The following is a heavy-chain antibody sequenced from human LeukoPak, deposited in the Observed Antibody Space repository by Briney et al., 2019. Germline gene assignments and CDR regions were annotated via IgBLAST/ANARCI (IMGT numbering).Heavy chain of an antibody. CDR1: GFTFRDYT. J-gene: IGHJ4*02. V-gene: IGHV3-21*01. CDR3: AREVLIVVEPAANTIDY. Sequence: GGSLRLSCAASGFTFRDYTMNWVRQAPGKGLEWVSAINKGGSYIKYADSVKGRFTVSRDNAKNSLFLQMNNLRVEDTAVYFCAREVLIVVEPAANTIDYWGQGTRVTVSS. CDR2: INKGGSYI. D-gene: IGHD2-2*01.